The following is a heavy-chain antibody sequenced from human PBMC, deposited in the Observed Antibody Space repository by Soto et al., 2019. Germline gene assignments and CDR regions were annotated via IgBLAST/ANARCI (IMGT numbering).Heavy chain of an antibody. Sequence: PVGSLRLSCAASGFTFSSYSMNWVRQAPGKGLEWVSSISSSSSYIYYADSVKGRFTISRDNAKNSLYLQMNSLRAEDTAVYYCARGSGYHDAFDIWGQGTMVTVS. V-gene: IGHV3-21*01. D-gene: IGHD3-22*01. CDR2: ISSSSSYI. CDR1: GFTFSSYS. J-gene: IGHJ3*02. CDR3: ARGSGYHDAFDI.